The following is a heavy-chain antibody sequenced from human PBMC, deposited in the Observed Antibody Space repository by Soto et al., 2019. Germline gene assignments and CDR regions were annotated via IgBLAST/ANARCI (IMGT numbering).Heavy chain of an antibody. Sequence: EVQVVESGGDSVQPGGSLRLSCAASGFPFGVYSMGWVRQAPGKGLEWVAYITSSGSITDYTDSVKGRFTVSRDNAEKSLFLESKRLRDEDTYVYYSARGAEHALACASWRTDSWGQGTRLTVSS. J-gene: IGHJ4*02. CDR2: ITSSGSIT. CDR1: GFPFGVYS. D-gene: IGHD2-21*01. V-gene: IGHV3-48*02. CDR3: ARGAEHALACASWRTDS.